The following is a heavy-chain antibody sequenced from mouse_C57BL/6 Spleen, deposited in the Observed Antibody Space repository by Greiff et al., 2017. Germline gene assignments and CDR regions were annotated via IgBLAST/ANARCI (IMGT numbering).Heavy chain of an antibody. CDR2: ISSGSSTI. CDR1: GFTFSDYG. D-gene: IGHD1-1*01. J-gene: IGHJ1*03. V-gene: IGHV5-17*01. CDR3: ARSTVVATRYFDV. Sequence: EVQLKESGGGLVKPGGSLKLSCAASGFTFSDYGMHWVRQAPEKGLEWVAYISSGSSTIYYADTVKGRFTISRDNAKNTLFLQMTSLRSEDTAMYYCARSTVVATRYFDVWGTGTTVTVSS.